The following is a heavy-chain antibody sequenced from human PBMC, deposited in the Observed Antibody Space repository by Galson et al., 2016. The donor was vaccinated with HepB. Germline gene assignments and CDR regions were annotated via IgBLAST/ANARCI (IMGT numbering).Heavy chain of an antibody. CDR1: GFNLSSYG. CDR2: IWYDGSNK. D-gene: IGHD6-19*01. Sequence: SLRLSCAASGFNLSSYGMHWVRQAPGKGLEWVAVIWYDGSNKYYADSVKGRFTISRDNSKNTLYLQMNSLRAEDTAVYYCASRHSGWYYFDYWGQGTLVTVSS. CDR3: ASRHSGWYYFDY. V-gene: IGHV3-33*01. J-gene: IGHJ4*02.